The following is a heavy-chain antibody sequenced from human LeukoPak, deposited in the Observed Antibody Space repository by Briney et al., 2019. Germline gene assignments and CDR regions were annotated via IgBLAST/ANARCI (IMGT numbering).Heavy chain of an antibody. CDR2: IYYSGST. Sequence: SQTLSLTCTVSGGSISSGDYYWSWIRQPPGKGLEWIGYIYYSGSTYYNPSLKSRVTISVDTSKNQLSLKLSSVTAADTAVYYCARVYYDILTGYSPFDYWGQGTLVTVSS. V-gene: IGHV4-30-4*01. CDR1: GGSISSGDYY. J-gene: IGHJ4*02. CDR3: ARVYYDILTGYSPFDY. D-gene: IGHD3-9*01.